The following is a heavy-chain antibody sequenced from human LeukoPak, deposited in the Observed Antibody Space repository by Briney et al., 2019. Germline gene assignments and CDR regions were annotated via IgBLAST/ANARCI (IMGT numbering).Heavy chain of an antibody. CDR2: INHSGSA. D-gene: IGHD2-15*01. J-gene: IGHJ4*02. CDR3: ARLGYHFDY. CDR1: GGSFSGYY. V-gene: IGHV4-34*01. Sequence: PSETLSLTCAVSGGSFSGYYWTWIRQPPGKGLEWIGEINHSGSANYNPSLKSRVTISLDTSKNQFSLKLSSVTAADTAVYFCARLGYHFDYWGQGTLVTVSS.